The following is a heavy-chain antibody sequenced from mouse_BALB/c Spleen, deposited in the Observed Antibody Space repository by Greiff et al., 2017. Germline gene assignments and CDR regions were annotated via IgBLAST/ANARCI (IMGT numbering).Heavy chain of an antibody. CDR3: ARSRDIYWYFDV. V-gene: IGHV14-3*02. Sequence: VQLQQSGAELVKPGASVKLSCTASGFNIKDSYMPWVKQRPDQGLEWIGRIDPASGKTKYDPKFQGKATISGDKSSNTAYLQTSSLTSEDTAVYYCARSRDIYWYFDVWGAGTTVTVSS. J-gene: IGHJ1*01. CDR2: IDPASGKT. CDR1: GFNIKDSY. D-gene: IGHD3-3*01.